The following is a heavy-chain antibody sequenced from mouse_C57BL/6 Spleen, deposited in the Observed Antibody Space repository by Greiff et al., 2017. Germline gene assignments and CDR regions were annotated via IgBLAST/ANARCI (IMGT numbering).Heavy chain of an antibody. D-gene: IGHD2-4*01. CDR1: GYTFTDYE. CDR3: TNYDYDGFAY. Sequence: QVHVKQSGAELVRPGASVTLSCKASGYTFTDYEMHWVKQTPVHGLEWIGAIDPETGGTAYNQKFKGKAILTADKSSSTAYMELRSLTSEDSAVYYCTNYDYDGFAYWGQGTLVTVSA. V-gene: IGHV1-15*01. CDR2: IDPETGGT. J-gene: IGHJ3*01.